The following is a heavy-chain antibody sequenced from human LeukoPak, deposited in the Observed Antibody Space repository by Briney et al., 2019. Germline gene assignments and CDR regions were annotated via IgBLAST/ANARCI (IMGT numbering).Heavy chain of an antibody. D-gene: IGHD3-16*01. CDR2: INWNGGST. CDR1: GFTFDDYG. CDR3: ARASHGAWDFDY. J-gene: IGHJ4*02. V-gene: IGHV3-20*04. Sequence: GGSLRLSCAASGFTFDDYGMRWVRQAPGKGLGWVSGINWNGGSTGYATSVKGRFTISRDNAKNSLYLQMNSLRAEDTALYYCARASHGAWDFDYWGQGTLVTVSS.